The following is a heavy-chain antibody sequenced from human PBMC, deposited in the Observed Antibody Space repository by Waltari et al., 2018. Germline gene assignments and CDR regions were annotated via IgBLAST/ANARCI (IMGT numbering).Heavy chain of an antibody. J-gene: IGHJ4*02. CDR1: GFSLSTSGVG. D-gene: IGHD5-18*01. V-gene: IGHV2-5*01. CDR2: IYWNDDK. CDR3: AHRRRVGYSYGYDFDY. Sequence: QLTLKESGPTLVKPTQTLTLTCTFSGFSLSTSGVGVGWIRQPPGKALEWLALIYWNDDKRYSPHLKSRRTITKDTSKNQVVLTMTNMDPVDTATYYCAHRRRVGYSYGYDFDYWGQGTLVTVSS.